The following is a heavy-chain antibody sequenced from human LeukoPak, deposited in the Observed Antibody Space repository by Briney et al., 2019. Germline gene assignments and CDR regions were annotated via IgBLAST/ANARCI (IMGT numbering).Heavy chain of an antibody. D-gene: IGHD2-2*01. V-gene: IGHV4-39*01. CDR2: IYYSGST. CDR3: ARQEGIVVVPAASFDY. CDR1: GGSISSSSYY. Sequence: SETLSLTCTVSGGSISSSSYYWGWIRQPPGKGLEWIGSIYYSGSTYYNPSLKSRVTISVDTSKNQFSLKLSSVTAADTAVYYCARQEGIVVVPAASFDYWGQGTLVTVSS. J-gene: IGHJ4*02.